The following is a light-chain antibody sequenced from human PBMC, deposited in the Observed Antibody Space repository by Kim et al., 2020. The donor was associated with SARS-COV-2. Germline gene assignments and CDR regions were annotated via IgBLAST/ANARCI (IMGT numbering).Light chain of an antibody. Sequence: EIVMTQSPATLSVSPGERATLSCRASQSVNSNLAWYQQKPGQVPRLLIYGAFIRPAGIPARFSGSGSGTEFTLTISSLQSEDFAIYYCQQYNDWPPLTFGGGTKVDIK. J-gene: IGKJ4*01. CDR3: QQYNDWPPLT. CDR1: QSVNSN. CDR2: GAF. V-gene: IGKV3-15*01.